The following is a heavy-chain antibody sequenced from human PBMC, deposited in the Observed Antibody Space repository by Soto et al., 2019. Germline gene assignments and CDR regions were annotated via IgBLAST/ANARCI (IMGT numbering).Heavy chain of an antibody. Sequence: QVQLVQSGAEVKKPGASVKDACKASGYTFVHWVRQAPGQGLGWMGIINPSGGSTNYAQKFQGRVTLTRDTSTSQIYMEVSSLKSVDTAIYYCARNLAAGDVWGKGPLVTVSS. J-gene: IGHJ4*02. CDR3: ARNLAAGDV. CDR1: GYTF. CDR2: INPSGGST. D-gene: IGHD6-13*01. V-gene: IGHV1-46*01.